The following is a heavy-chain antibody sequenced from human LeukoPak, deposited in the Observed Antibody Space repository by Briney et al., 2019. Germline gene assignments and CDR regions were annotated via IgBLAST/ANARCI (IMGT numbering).Heavy chain of an antibody. V-gene: IGHV1-24*01. CDR2: FDPEDGET. Sequence: GASAKVSCKVSGYTLTELSMHWVRQAPGKGLEWMGGFDPEDGETIYAQKFQGRVTMTEDTSTDTAYMELSSLRSEDTAVYYCATSTYCSSTSCRTPAFDIWGQGTMVTVSS. D-gene: IGHD2-2*01. CDR1: GYTLTELS. CDR3: ATSTYCSSTSCRTPAFDI. J-gene: IGHJ3*02.